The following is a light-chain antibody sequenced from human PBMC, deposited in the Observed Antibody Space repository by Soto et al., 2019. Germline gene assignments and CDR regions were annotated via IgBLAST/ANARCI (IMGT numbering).Light chain of an antibody. CDR3: QEYNDFQYT. J-gene: IGKJ2*01. CDR2: KAT. CDR1: QSIGSW. Sequence: DIQMTQSPSTLSASVGDGVTITCRASQSIGSWLAWYQQKPWKAPKLLIYKATNLQSGVPSRFSGSGSGTDFSLTIRSLQTVDSATYFCQEYNDFQYTFGPGTKLEI. V-gene: IGKV1-5*03.